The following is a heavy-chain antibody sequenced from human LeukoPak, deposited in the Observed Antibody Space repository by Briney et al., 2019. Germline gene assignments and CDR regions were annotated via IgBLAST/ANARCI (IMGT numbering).Heavy chain of an antibody. J-gene: IGHJ6*03. CDR3: ARGLNYMDV. CDR2: MNPNSGNT. CDR1: GYPFTSYD. V-gene: IGHV1-8*03. Sequence: GASVKVSCKASGYPFTSYDINWVRQATGHGLGWMGWMNPNSGNTGYAQKFQGRVTITRNTSISTAYMELSSLRSEDTAVYYCARGLNYMDVWGKGTTVTVSS.